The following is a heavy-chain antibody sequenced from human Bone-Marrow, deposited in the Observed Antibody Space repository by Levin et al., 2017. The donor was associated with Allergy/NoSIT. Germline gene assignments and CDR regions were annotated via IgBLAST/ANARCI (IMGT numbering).Heavy chain of an antibody. V-gene: IGHV4-34*01. CDR1: GGSFSGFY. Sequence: SETLSLTCAMSGGSFSGFYWSWIRQPPGKGLEWIGEVTPGGNTNYNPSLKSRVTISVDASKKQFTLKLTSVTAADTAVFSCARGTQDKVVLPGPLGLGFLEYNYYSMDVWGRGTTVTVSS. CDR3: ARGTQDKVVLPGPLGLGFLEYNYYSMDV. CDR2: VTPGGNT. J-gene: IGHJ6*03. D-gene: IGHD3-3*01.